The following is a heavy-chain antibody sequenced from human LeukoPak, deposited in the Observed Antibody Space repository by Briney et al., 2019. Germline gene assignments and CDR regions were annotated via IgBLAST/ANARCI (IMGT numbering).Heavy chain of an antibody. J-gene: IGHJ3*02. V-gene: IGHV4-59*01. Sequence: PETLSLTCTVSGGSISPYYWSWIRQPPGKGLEWIGYIYHSGSTNYNPSLKSRVTISVDKSKNQFSLKLSSVTAADTAVYYCARDARYYDSSGYYAFDIWGQGTMVTVSS. CDR2: IYHSGST. D-gene: IGHD3-22*01. CDR3: ARDARYYDSSGYYAFDI. CDR1: GGSISPYY.